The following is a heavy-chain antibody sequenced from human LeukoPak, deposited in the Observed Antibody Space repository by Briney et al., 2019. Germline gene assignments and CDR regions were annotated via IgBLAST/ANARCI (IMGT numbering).Heavy chain of an antibody. CDR1: GFIFTRHA. Sequence: GGSLRLSCAASGFIFTRHAMTWVRQAPGKGLEWVSYISSSGSTIYYADSVKGRFTISRDNAKNSLYLQMNSLRAEDTAVYYCARDQYGDYFDYWGQGTLVTVSS. CDR2: ISSSGSTI. J-gene: IGHJ4*02. V-gene: IGHV3-48*03. D-gene: IGHD4-17*01. CDR3: ARDQYGDYFDY.